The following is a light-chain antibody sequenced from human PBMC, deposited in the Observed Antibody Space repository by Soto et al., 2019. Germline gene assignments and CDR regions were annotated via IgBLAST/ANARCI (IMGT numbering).Light chain of an antibody. Sequence: EIVLTQSPGTLSLSPGERATLSCRASQSLTSAYLVWYQQKPGLAPRLLIYGSSNRATGIPDRFSGSGSGTDFTLTISRLEPEDFAVYYCQHYDNTPPSVTFGPGTKVDIK. CDR2: GSS. J-gene: IGKJ3*01. CDR3: QHYDNTPPSVT. CDR1: QSLTSAY. V-gene: IGKV3-20*01.